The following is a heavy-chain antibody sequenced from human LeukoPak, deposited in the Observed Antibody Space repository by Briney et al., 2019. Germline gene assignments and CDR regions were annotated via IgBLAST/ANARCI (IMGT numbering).Heavy chain of an antibody. CDR3: ARVVVVDSSGWLDY. J-gene: IGHJ4*02. CDR1: GGSFSGYY. D-gene: IGHD6-19*01. CDR2: INHSGST. V-gene: IGHV4-34*01. Sequence: SETLSLTCAVYGGSFSGYYWSWIRQPPGKGLEWIGEINHSGSTNYNPSLKSRVTISVDTSKNQFSLKLSSVTAADTAVYYCARVVVVDSSGWLDYWGQGTLVTVSS.